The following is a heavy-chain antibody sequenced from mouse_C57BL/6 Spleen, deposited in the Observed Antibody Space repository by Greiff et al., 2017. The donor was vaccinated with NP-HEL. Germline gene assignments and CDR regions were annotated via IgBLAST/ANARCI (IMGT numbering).Heavy chain of an antibody. CDR1: GFNIKDDY. J-gene: IGHJ2*01. Sequence: VQLQQSGAELVRPGASVKLSCTASGFNIKDDYMHWVKQRPEQGLEWIGWIDPENGDTEYASKFQGKATITADTSSNTAYLQLSSLTSEDTAVYYCTTSITTVVATPDYWGQGTTLTVSS. CDR3: TTSITTVVATPDY. CDR2: IDPENGDT. V-gene: IGHV14-4*01. D-gene: IGHD1-1*01.